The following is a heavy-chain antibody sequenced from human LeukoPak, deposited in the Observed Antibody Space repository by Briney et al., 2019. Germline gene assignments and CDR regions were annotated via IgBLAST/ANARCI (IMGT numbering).Heavy chain of an antibody. CDR2: IVGSGDST. Sequence: PGGSLRLSCAASGFTFSVYAMTWVRQAPGKGLEWISTIVGSGDSTWYADSVKGRFRISGDNSKNTLYLQMNSLRAEDTAVYYCAKESTVTPGNVNWFDPWGQGTLVTVSS. J-gene: IGHJ5*02. D-gene: IGHD4-17*01. CDR3: AKESTVTPGNVNWFDP. V-gene: IGHV3-23*01. CDR1: GFTFSVYA.